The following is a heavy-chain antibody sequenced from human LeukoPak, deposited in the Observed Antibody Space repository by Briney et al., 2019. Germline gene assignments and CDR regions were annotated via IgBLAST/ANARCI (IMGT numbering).Heavy chain of an antibody. D-gene: IGHD3-10*01. V-gene: IGHV3-7*03. J-gene: IGHJ4*02. CDR3: AREDWFHFDY. Sequence: GGSLRFSCAASGFAFSSSWMTWVRQAPGKGLEWVANINKDATAKYCVDSVKGRFTISRDNAKNSLYLQMNGLRAEDTAVYYCAREDWFHFDYWGQGTLVTVSS. CDR2: INKDATAK. CDR1: GFAFSSSW.